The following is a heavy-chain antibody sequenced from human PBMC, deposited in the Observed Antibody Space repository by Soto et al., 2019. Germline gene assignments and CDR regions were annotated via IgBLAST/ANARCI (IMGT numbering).Heavy chain of an antibody. CDR3: ASRDPGTSVDY. CDR1: GGSFTSNNW. Sequence: QVQLQESGPGLVKPSGTLSLTCAVSGGSFTSNNWWTWVRQPPGQGLEWIGEIYRTGSTNYNPSLQSRVTISLDKPENQFSLKVTSLTAADTAVYYCASRDPGTSVDYWGQGTLVTVSS. J-gene: IGHJ4*02. CDR2: IYRTGST. D-gene: IGHD1-7*01. V-gene: IGHV4-4*02.